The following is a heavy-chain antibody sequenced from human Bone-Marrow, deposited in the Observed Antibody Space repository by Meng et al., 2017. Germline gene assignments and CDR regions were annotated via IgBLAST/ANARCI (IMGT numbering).Heavy chain of an antibody. CDR2: IYYSGRH. V-gene: IGHV4-39*07. CDR3: ARLRGRIAVTY. CDR1: GGTSRSRSYY. Sequence: QESGPGLVNASWTPSRNCIASGGTSRSRSYYWGGIRQPPGKGLECIGSIYYSGRHYYDPSLKSRVTISVDTSKNQFSLKVSSVTAADTAVYYCARLRGRIAVTYWGQGTLVTVSS. D-gene: IGHD6-19*01. J-gene: IGHJ4*02.